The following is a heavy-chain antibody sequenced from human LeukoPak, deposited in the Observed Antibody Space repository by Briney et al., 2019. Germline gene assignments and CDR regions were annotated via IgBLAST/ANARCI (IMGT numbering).Heavy chain of an antibody. D-gene: IGHD2/OR15-2a*01. Sequence: ASVKVSCKASGYTFTAYYIHWVRQAPGHGLEWMGWINPNSGGTKYAQKFQGRVTMTRDTSISTAYMEVSRLRSDDTALYYCARVWCTTNRCYYIDYWGQGTLVTVSS. CDR2: INPNSGGT. V-gene: IGHV1-2*02. J-gene: IGHJ4*02. CDR3: ARVWCTTNRCYYIDY. CDR1: GYTFTAYY.